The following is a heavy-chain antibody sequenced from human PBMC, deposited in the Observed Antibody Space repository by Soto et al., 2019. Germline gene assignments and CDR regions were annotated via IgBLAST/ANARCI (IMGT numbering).Heavy chain of an antibody. V-gene: IGHV3-15*01. D-gene: IGHD3-16*01. CDR1: GFTFRNAW. CDR3: TTDPWGKIKVYFFLMIRRPPRSTLFPTRRSSDL. CDR2: IKSKPDGGTT. Sequence: GGFLSLSCAASGFTFRNAWMTWVRQAPGTGLEWVAPIKSKPDGGTTDYAAPVQGRFAISRDDSTNTLFLQMNSLKTEDTGVYHWTTDPWGKIKVYFFLMIRRPPRSTLFPTRRSSDL. J-gene: IGHJ2*01.